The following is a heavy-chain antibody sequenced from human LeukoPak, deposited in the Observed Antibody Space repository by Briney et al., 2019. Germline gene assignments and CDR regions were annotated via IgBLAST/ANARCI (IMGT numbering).Heavy chain of an antibody. CDR3: ARGRGVGGYPLCCDY. J-gene: IGHJ4*02. CDR1: GYTFTNYY. CDR2: INPSGGSP. V-gene: IGHV1-46*01. Sequence: SVKVSCKASGYTFTNYYMHWVRQAPGQGLEWMGIINPSGGSPSYAQKFQGRVTMTRDMSTSTVYMELSSLRAEDTAVYYCARGRGVGGYPLCCDYWGQGTLVTVSS. D-gene: IGHD3-10*01.